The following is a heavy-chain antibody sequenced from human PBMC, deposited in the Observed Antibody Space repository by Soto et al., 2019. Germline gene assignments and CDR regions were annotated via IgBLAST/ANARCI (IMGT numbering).Heavy chain of an antibody. J-gene: IGHJ6*02. CDR1: GGSINSGGYS. CDR3: AREIFPYGMDV. V-gene: IGHV4-30-2*01. D-gene: IGHD3-3*01. Sequence: SETLSLTCGVSGGSINSGGYSWSWIRQPPGRGLEWIGNIYPSGSANYSPSLKTRVTISVDRSMNQFSLNLGSVTAADTAVYYCAREIFPYGMDVWGPGTTVTVYS. CDR2: IYPSGSA.